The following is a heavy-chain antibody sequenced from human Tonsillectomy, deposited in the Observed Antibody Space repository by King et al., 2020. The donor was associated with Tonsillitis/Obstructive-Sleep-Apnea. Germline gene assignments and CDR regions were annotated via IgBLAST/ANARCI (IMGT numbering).Heavy chain of an antibody. CDR2: FDPEDGET. CDR3: TTLPQGSDNWFDP. D-gene: IGHD3-10*01. CDR1: GYTLTELS. V-gene: IGHV1-24*01. Sequence: VQLVPSGAEVKKPGASVKVSCKVSGYTLTELSMHWVRQAPGKGLEWMGRFDPEDGETIYAQKFQGRVTMTEDTSTDTAYMELSSLRSEDTAVFYCTTLPQGSDNWFDPWGQGTLVTVSP. J-gene: IGHJ5*02.